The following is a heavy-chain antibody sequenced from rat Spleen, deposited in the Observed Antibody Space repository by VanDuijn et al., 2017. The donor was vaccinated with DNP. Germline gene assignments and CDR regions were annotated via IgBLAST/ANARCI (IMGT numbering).Heavy chain of an antibody. D-gene: IGHD1-6*01. Sequence: EVQLVESGGDLVQPGRSLKLSCVASGFTFSSFWMTWIRQVPGKGLEWVASITTSGGGTYYPDSVKGRFTISRDDAKDTLYLQMNSLRSEDTATYYCARRGYYGLSYYFDYWGQGVMVTVSS. CDR1: GFTFSSFW. J-gene: IGHJ2*01. CDR3: ARRGYYGLSYYFDY. V-gene: IGHV5-31*01. CDR2: ITTSGGGT.